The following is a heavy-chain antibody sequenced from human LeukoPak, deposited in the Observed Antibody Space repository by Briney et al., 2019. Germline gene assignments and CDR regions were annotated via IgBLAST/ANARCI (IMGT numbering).Heavy chain of an antibody. CDR3: ARPQRYYDILTGWALDAFDI. CDR1: GYTFTSYG. D-gene: IGHD3-9*01. Sequence: GASVKVSCKASGYTFTSYGISWVRQAPGQGLEWMGWISAYNGNTNYAQKLQGRVTMTTDTSTSTAYMELRSLRSDDTAVYYCARPQRYYDILTGWALDAFDIWGQGTMVTVSS. J-gene: IGHJ3*02. CDR2: ISAYNGNT. V-gene: IGHV1-18*01.